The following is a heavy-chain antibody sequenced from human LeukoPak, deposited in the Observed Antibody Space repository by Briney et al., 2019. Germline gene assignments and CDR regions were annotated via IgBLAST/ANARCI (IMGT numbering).Heavy chain of an antibody. CDR3: AISADYDFWSGPYNWFDP. J-gene: IGHJ5*02. D-gene: IGHD3-3*01. Sequence: SVKVSCKASGGTFSSYTISWVRQAPGQGLEWMGRIIPILGIANYAQKFQGRVTITADKSTSTAYMELSSLRSEDTAVYYCAISADYDFWSGPYNWFDPWGQGTLVTVSS. CDR1: GGTFSSYT. CDR2: IIPILGIA. V-gene: IGHV1-69*02.